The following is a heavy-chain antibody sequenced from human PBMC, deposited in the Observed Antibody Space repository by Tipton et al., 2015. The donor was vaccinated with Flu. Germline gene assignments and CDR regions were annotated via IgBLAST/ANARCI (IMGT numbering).Heavy chain of an antibody. V-gene: IGHV3-49*03. D-gene: IGHD3-22*01. CDR3: TRVPGSGYYYVAPDDAFDI. J-gene: IGHJ3*02. CDR1: GFTFGDYA. CDR2: IRSKAYGGTT. Sequence: RSLRLSCTASGFTFGDYAMSWFRQAPGKGLEWVGFIRSKAYGGTTEYAASVKGRFTISRDDSKSIAYLQMNSLKTEDTAVYYCTRVPGSGYYYVAPDDAFDIWGQGTMVTVSS.